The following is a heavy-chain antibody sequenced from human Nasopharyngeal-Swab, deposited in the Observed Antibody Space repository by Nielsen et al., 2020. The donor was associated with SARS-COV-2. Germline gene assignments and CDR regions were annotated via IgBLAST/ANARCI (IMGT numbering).Heavy chain of an antibody. V-gene: IGHV3-30*03. CDR2: ISYGGNNK. Sequence: GGSLRLSCAASGFTFSSFGMHWVRQAPGKGLEWVAVISYGGNNKYYADSVKGRFTISRDNSKNTLYLQMNSLRAEDTAVYYCARDPDGGNVWEDAFDIWGQGTMVTVSS. CDR3: ARDPDGGNVWEDAFDI. J-gene: IGHJ3*02. CDR1: GFTFSSFG. D-gene: IGHD4-23*01.